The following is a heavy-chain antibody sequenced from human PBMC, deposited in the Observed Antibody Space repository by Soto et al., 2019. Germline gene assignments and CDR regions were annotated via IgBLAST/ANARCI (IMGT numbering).Heavy chain of an antibody. J-gene: IGHJ3*02. CDR2: IYWDDDK. Sequence: GSGPTLVNPTQTLTLTCTFSGFSLSTSGVGVGWIRQPPGKALEWLALIYWDDDKRYSPSLKSRLTITKDTSKNQVVLTMTNMDPVDTATYYCAHRLEEILWFGELLYHDAFDIWGQGTMVTVSS. D-gene: IGHD3-10*01. CDR3: AHRLEEILWFGELLYHDAFDI. V-gene: IGHV2-5*02. CDR1: GFSLSTSGVG.